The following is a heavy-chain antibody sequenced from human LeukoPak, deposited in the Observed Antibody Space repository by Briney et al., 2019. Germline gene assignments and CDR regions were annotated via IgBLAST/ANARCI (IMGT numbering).Heavy chain of an antibody. Sequence: KPSETLSLTCTVSGGSISSYYWSWIRQPPGKGLEWIGYIYYSGSTNYNPSLKSRVTISVDTSKNQFSLKLSSVTAADTAVYYCARGLSAIVYWGQGTLVTVSS. V-gene: IGHV4-59*01. CDR3: ARGLSAIVY. CDR1: GGSISSYY. CDR2: IYYSGST. D-gene: IGHD2-15*01. J-gene: IGHJ4*02.